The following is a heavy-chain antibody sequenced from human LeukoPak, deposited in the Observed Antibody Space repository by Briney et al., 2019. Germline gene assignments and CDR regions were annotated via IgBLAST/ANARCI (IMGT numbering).Heavy chain of an antibody. CDR3: ARDRVQLWNYGMDV. CDR2: ISYDGNNK. V-gene: IGHV3-30-3*01. Sequence: GGSLRLSCAASGFTFSSYAMHWVRQAPGKGLEWVAVISYDGNNKYYADSVKGRFTISRDNSKNTLYLQMNSLRAEGTAVYYCARDRVQLWNYGMDVWGQGTTVTVSS. J-gene: IGHJ6*02. CDR1: GFTFSSYA. D-gene: IGHD5-18*01.